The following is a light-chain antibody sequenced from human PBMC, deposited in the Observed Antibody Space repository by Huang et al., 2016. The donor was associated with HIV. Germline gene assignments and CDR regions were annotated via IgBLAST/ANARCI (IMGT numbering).Light chain of an antibody. J-gene: IGKJ4*01. CDR3: QQRSNWTPLT. CDR1: QSVSSY. Sequence: EIVLTQSPATLSLSPGERATRSCRASQSVSSYLGWYQQKPGQAPRLLIYDASNRATGIPARFSGSGSGTDFTLTISSLEPEDFAVYYCQQRSNWTPLTFGGGTKVEIK. CDR2: DAS. V-gene: IGKV3-11*01.